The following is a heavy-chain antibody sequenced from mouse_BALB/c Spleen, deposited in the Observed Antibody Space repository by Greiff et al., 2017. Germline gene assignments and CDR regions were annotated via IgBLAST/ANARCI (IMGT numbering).Heavy chain of an antibody. J-gene: IGHJ3*01. V-gene: IGHV5-6-5*01. CDR1: GFTFSSYA. Sequence: DVHLVESGGGLVKPGGSLKLSCAASGFTFSSYAMSWVRQTPEKRLEWVASISSGGSTYYPDSVKGRFTISRDNARNILYLQMSSLRSEDTAMYYCARAYGYDGGFAYWGQGTLVTVSA. CDR2: ISSGGST. D-gene: IGHD2-2*01. CDR3: ARAYGYDGGFAY.